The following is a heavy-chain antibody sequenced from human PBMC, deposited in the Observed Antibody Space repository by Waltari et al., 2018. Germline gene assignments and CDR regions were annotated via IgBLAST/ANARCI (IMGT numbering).Heavy chain of an antibody. Sequence: QVQLQESCPGLVKPSETLSLSCSVSGASVSSSYWSWIRQPPGKGLEYISYIYYNGDINYNPSLKSRVTMSLDTSNNQLSLNLNSVTAADTGLYYCVKTARSLDYWGQGILVTVSS. J-gene: IGHJ4*02. V-gene: IGHV4-59*02. CDR2: IYYNGDI. CDR3: VKTARSLDY. CDR1: GASVSSSY.